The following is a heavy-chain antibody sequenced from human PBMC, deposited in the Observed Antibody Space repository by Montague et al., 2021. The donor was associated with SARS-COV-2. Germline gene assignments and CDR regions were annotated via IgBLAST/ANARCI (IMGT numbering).Heavy chain of an antibody. V-gene: IGHV3-23*03. Sequence: SLRLSCAASRFTFSDYAMSWIRQAPGKGLEWLPVIYNDDATTYYADSVKGRFTISRDNSKNTLYLQMNNLRAEDTALYYCAKVAYCSGGSCYSDHWGQGTPVTVSS. CDR2: IYNDDATT. D-gene: IGHD2-15*01. CDR1: RFTFSDYA. CDR3: AKVAYCSGGSCYSDH. J-gene: IGHJ4*01.